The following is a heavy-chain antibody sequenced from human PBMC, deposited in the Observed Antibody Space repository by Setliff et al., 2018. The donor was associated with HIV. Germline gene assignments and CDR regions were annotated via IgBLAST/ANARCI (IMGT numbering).Heavy chain of an antibody. V-gene: IGHV4-38-2*01. J-gene: IGHJ5*02. Sequence: PSETLSLTCAVSGYSITSGYFWGWIRQPPGKGLEWIATIYHSGTAYYIPSLKSRATISIDTSKNQLSLKLRSVTAADTAVYYCARIGSGWSVGWFDPWGQGTLVTVSS. CDR1: GYSITSGYF. D-gene: IGHD6-13*01. CDR3: ARIGSGWSVGWFDP. CDR2: IYHSGTA.